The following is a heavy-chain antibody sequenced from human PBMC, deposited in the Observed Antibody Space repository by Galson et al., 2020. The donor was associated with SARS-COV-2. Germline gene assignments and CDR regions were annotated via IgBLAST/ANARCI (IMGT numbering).Heavy chain of an antibody. V-gene: IGHV4-59*13. CDR1: GGSISSYY. J-gene: IGHJ4*02. CDR2: IYYSGST. Sequence: SETLSLTCTVSGGSISSYYWSWIRQPTGKGLEWIGYIYYSGSTNYNPSLKSRVTISVDTSKNQFSLKLSSVTAADTAVYYCARESYYYDSSGYYHPYYFDYWGQGTLVTVSS. CDR3: ARESYYYDSSGYYHPYYFDY. D-gene: IGHD3-22*01.